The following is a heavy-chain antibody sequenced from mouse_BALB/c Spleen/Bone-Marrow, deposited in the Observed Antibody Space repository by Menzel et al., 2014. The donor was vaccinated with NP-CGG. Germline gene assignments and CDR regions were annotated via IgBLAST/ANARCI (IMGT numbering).Heavy chain of an antibody. J-gene: IGHJ2*01. Sequence: VQLQESGAELAKPGASVKMSCKASGYTFTSYWMHWVKQRPGQGLEWIGYINPSTGYTEYNQKFKDKATLTADKSSSTAYMQLSSLTSEDSAVYYCARSSHYYDLDYWGQGTTLTVSS. CDR1: GYTFTSYW. V-gene: IGHV1-7*01. D-gene: IGHD1-2*01. CDR3: ARSSHYYDLDY. CDR2: INPSTGYT.